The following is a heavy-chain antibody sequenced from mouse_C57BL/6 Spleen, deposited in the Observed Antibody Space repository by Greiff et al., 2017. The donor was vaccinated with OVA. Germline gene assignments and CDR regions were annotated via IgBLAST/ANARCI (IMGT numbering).Heavy chain of an antibody. D-gene: IGHD1-2*01. CDR3: VSTAYAMDY. V-gene: IGHV1-52*01. J-gene: IGHJ4*01. Sequence: QVQLQQPGAELVRPGSSVKLSCKASGYPFTSYWMHWVKQRPIQGLEWIGNIDPSDSETHYNQKFKDKATLTVDKSSSTAYMQLSSLTSEDSAVYYCVSTAYAMDYWGQGTSVTVSS. CDR2: IDPSDSET. CDR1: GYPFTSYW.